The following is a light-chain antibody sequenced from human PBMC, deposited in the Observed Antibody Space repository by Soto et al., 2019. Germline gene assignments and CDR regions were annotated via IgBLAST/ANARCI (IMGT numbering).Light chain of an antibody. J-gene: IGLJ3*02. CDR1: SSNIGSNP. CDR3: AAWDDNLNGL. V-gene: IGLV1-44*01. Sequence: QAVVTQPPSASRTPGQRVIISCSGSSSNIGSNPVNWYQQLPGTAPKLLIYNNDQRPSGVPDRFSGSKSGPSASLAISGPQSEDESDYYCAAWDDNLNGLFGGGTKLTVL. CDR2: NND.